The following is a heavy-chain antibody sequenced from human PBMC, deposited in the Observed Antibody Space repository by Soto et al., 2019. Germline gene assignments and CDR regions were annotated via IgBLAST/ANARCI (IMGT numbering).Heavy chain of an antibody. CDR1: GYTFTSYG. D-gene: IGHD1-1*01. J-gene: IGHJ6*02. CDR2: ISAYNGNT. V-gene: IGHV1-18*01. Sequence: ASVKVSCKASGYTFTSYGISWVRQAPGQGLEWMGWISAYNGNTNYAQKLQGRVTMTTDTSTSTAYMELRGLRSDDTAVYYCARGGSGYNWNDAPVDTADYYGMDVWGQGTTVTVSS. CDR3: ARGGSGYNWNDAPVDTADYYGMDV.